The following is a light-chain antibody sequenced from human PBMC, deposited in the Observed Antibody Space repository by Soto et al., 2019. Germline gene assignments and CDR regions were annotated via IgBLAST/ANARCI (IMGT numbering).Light chain of an antibody. CDR3: QQGYSTPWT. CDR1: QSISSY. J-gene: IGKJ1*01. V-gene: IGKV1-39*01. CDR2: AAS. Sequence: DIQMTQSPSSLSASVGDRVTITCRASQSISSYLHWYQQRPGKAPKLLIYAASKLQRGVPSMFSASGSGTDVTLTLNSRQPEDFATYDCQQGYSTPWTFGQGTKVELK.